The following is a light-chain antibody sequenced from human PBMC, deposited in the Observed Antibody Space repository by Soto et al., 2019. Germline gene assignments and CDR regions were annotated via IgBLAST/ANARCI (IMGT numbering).Light chain of an antibody. V-gene: IGLV2-23*02. Sequence: QSVLTQPASVSGSLGQSITISCTGASRDVGTYNFVSWYQQDPGKAPKLMIYEVTKRPSGVSYRFSGSKSGNTASLTISGLQAEDEADYYCCSYAGRSTWVFGGGTKLTVL. CDR3: CSYAGRSTWV. CDR2: EVT. J-gene: IGLJ3*02. CDR1: SRDVGTYNF.